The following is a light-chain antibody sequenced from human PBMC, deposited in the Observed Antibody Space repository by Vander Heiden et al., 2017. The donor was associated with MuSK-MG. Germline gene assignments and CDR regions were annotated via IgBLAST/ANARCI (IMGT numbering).Light chain of an antibody. CDR1: QSISDK. V-gene: IGKV3-15*01. CDR2: GAF. CDR3: QHYKKWPPIN. J-gene: IGKJ5*01. Sequence: EIVMTQSPATLSVSPGERATLSCRASQSISDKLAWYQQKPGQAPRLLIYGAFIRATGIPARFSGSGSGTEFTLSISSLQSEDFAVSYCQHYKKWPPINLVKGTRMQIK.